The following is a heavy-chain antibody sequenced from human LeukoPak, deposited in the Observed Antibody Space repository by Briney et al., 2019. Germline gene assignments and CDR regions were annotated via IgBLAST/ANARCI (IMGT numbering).Heavy chain of an antibody. Sequence: GGSLRLSCAASEFTFSSFWMNSVRQAPGKGLEWVGNINQDGTEKRYVDSVKGRFTISRDNTKNSLFLHMNSLSAEDTAVYYCARGSSGWTSPFDYWGQGTLVTVSS. CDR2: INQDGTEK. CDR3: ARGSSGWTSPFDY. CDR1: EFTFSSFW. J-gene: IGHJ4*02. V-gene: IGHV3-7*01. D-gene: IGHD6-19*01.